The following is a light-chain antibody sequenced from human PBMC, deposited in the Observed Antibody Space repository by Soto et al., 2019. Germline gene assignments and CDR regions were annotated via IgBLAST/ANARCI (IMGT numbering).Light chain of an antibody. Sequence: DIQMTQSPSTLSASVGDRVTITCRASQSISTWLAWYQQEPGKAPKLLIHKASSLESGVPSRFSGSGSGTEFTLTISSLQPDDFATYYCQQYNSYRWTFGLGTKVDIK. J-gene: IGKJ1*01. CDR2: KAS. V-gene: IGKV1-5*03. CDR1: QSISTW. CDR3: QQYNSYRWT.